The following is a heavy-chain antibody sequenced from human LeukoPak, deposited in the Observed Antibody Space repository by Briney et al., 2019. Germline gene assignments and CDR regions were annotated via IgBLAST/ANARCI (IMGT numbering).Heavy chain of an antibody. J-gene: IGHJ4*02. CDR2: IIPIFGTA. CDR1: GGTFSSYA. CDR3: ASGYSYGYSGDY. V-gene: IGHV1-69*05. Sequence: SVKVSCKASGGTFSSYAISWVRQAPGQGLEWMGRIIPIFGTANYAQKFQGRVTITTDEFTSTAYMELSSLRSEDTAVYYCASGYSYGYSGDYWGQGTLVTVSS. D-gene: IGHD5-18*01.